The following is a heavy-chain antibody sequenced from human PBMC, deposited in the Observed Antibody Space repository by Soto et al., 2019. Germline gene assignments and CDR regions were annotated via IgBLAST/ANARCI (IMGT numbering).Heavy chain of an antibody. D-gene: IGHD3-3*01. Sequence: ASVKVSCKASGYTFTSYDINWVRQATGQGLEWMGWMNPNSGNTGNAQKFQGRVTMTRNTSISTAYMELSSLRSEDTAVYYCVRGVGSYAFWSGYYTGGGGMDVWGQGTKVTVYS. CDR2: MNPNSGNT. J-gene: IGHJ6*02. CDR1: GYTFTSYD. V-gene: IGHV1-8*01. CDR3: VRGVGSYAFWSGYYTGGGGMDV.